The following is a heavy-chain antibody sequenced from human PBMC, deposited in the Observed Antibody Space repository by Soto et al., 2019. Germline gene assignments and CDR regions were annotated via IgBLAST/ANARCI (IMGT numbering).Heavy chain of an antibody. CDR2: IIPIFGTA. D-gene: IGHD2-8*01. CDR1: GGTFSSYA. J-gene: IGHJ5*02. Sequence: ASVKVSCKASGGTFSSYAISWVRQAPGQGLEWMGGIIPIFGTANYAQKFQGRVTITADESTSTAYMELSSLRSEDTAVYYCARGSNKDIVLMVYASNWFDPWGQGTLVTVSS. CDR3: ARGSNKDIVLMVYASNWFDP. V-gene: IGHV1-69*13.